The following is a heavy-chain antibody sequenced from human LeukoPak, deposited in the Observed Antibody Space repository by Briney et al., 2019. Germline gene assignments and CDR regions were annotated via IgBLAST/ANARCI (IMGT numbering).Heavy chain of an antibody. J-gene: IGHJ5*02. D-gene: IGHD6-13*01. CDR2: IYYSGST. CDR3: ARAGIAAAPRFDP. CDR1: GDSISSSNYY. Sequence: SETLSLTCSVSGDSISSSNYYWGWIRQHPGKGLEWIGYIYYSGSTYYNPSLKSRVTISVDTSKNQFSLKLSSVTAADTAVYYCARAGIAAAPRFDPWGQGTLVTVSS. V-gene: IGHV4-31*03.